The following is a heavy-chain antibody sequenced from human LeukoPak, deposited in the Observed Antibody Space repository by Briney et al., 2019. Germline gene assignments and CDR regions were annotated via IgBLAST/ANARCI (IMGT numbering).Heavy chain of an antibody. CDR3: ARSLWGRGYSGYEDFDY. Sequence: GGSLRLSCAASGFTFSSYSMNWVRQAPGEGLEWVSSISSSSSYIYYADPVKGRFTISRENAKNSLYLQMNSLRAEDTAVYYCARSLWGRGYSGYEDFDYWGQGTLVTVSS. CDR2: ISSSSSYI. V-gene: IGHV3-21*01. D-gene: IGHD5-12*01. J-gene: IGHJ4*02. CDR1: GFTFSSYS.